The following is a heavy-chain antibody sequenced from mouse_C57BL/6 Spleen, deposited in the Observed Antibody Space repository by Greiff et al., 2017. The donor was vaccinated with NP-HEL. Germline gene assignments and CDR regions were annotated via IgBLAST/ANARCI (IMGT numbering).Heavy chain of an antibody. V-gene: IGHV2-6*01. CDR3: ASEDYSRLAY. J-gene: IGHJ3*01. Sequence: VQLQQSGPGLVAPSQSLSITCTVSGFSLTSYGVDWVRQSPGKGLEWLGVIWGVGSTNYNSALKSRLSISKDNSKSQVFLKMNSLQTDDTAMYYCASEDYSRLAYWGQVTLVTVSA. CDR2: IWGVGST. CDR1: GFSLTSYG. D-gene: IGHD2-5*01.